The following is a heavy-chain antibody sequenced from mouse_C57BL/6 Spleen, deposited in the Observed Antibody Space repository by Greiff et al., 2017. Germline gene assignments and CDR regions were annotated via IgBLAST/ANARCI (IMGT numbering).Heavy chain of an antibody. J-gene: IGHJ3*01. D-gene: IGHD2-1*01. V-gene: IGHV1-85*01. CDR3: ARWGNYVPWFAY. Sequence: QVQLQQSGPELVKPGASVKLSCKASGYTFTSYDINWVKQRPGQGLEWIGCIYPRDGSTKYNEKFKGKATLTVDTSSSTAYMELHSLTSEDSAVYFCARWGNYVPWFAYWGQGTLVTVSA. CDR1: GYTFTSYD. CDR2: IYPRDGST.